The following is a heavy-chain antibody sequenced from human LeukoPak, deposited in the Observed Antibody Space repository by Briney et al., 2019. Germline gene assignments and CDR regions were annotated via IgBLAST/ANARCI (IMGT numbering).Heavy chain of an antibody. J-gene: IGHJ4*02. D-gene: IGHD2-21*01. Sequence: PGGSLRLSCAASGFTFTGYGMHWVRQAPGRGLEWVAFTLYDGSSQYYPDSLRGRFTISRDNSKNTLFLQMNNLTHDDTAVYYCAKDILLRQFVLDFWGQGTPVTVSS. CDR1: GFTFTGYG. CDR3: AKDILLRQFVLDF. CDR2: TLYDGSSQ. V-gene: IGHV3-30*02.